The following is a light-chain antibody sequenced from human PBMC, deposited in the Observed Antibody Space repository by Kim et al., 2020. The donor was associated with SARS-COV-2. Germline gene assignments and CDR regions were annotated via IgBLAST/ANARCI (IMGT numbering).Light chain of an antibody. J-gene: IGLJ3*02. CDR2: DVS. CDR3: SSYTSSATWV. V-gene: IGLV2-14*03. CDR1: SSDVGGYKY. Sequence: QSALTQPASISGSPGQSLTISCSGTSSDVGGYKYVSWYQQHPGKAPKFIIYDVSKRPSGVSNRFSGSKSGNTASLTISGLQAEDEADYYCSSYTSSATWVFGGGTQLTVL.